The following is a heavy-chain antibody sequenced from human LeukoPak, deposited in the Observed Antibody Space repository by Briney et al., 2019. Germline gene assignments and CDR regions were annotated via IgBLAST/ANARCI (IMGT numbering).Heavy chain of an antibody. Sequence: PGGSLRLSCAASGFTFSSYSMNWVRQAPGKGLEWVSSISSSSSYIYYADSVKGRLTISRDSAKNSLYLQMNSLRAEDTAVYYCARDRPRGYSSGCSDYWGQGTLVTVSS. CDR3: ARDRPRGYSSGCSDY. J-gene: IGHJ4*02. D-gene: IGHD6-19*01. CDR1: GFTFSSYS. CDR2: ISSSSSYI. V-gene: IGHV3-21*01.